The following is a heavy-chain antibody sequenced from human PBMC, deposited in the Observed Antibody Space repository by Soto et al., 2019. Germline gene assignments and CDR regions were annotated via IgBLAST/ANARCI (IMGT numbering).Heavy chain of an antibody. Sequence: QVQLVQSGAEVKKPGASVKVSCEASGYNFIDYYIHWVRQAPGQGFEWVGRISPKSGGTNSAQKFEGRVTMTWDTSLNTAYMELSSLKSDDTAVYYCVRPPGYISDWYYFDLWGQGTRVTVSS. CDR2: ISPKSGGT. D-gene: IGHD3-9*01. J-gene: IGHJ4*02. CDR3: VRPPGYISDWYYFDL. V-gene: IGHV1-2*02. CDR1: GYNFIDYY.